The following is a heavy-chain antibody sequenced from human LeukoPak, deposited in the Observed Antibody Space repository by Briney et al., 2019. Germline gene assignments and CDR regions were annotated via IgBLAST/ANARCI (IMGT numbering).Heavy chain of an antibody. D-gene: IGHD5-24*01. CDR2: INHSGSI. V-gene: IGHV4-34*01. Sequence: PSETLSLTCAVYGXSFSGYYWSWIRQPPGRGLEWIGEINHSGSINYNPSLKSRVTISVDTSKNQFSLKLSSVTAADTAVYYCASGAQLRYLLYWGQGTLVTVSS. J-gene: IGHJ4*02. CDR1: GXSFSGYY. CDR3: ASGAQLRYLLY.